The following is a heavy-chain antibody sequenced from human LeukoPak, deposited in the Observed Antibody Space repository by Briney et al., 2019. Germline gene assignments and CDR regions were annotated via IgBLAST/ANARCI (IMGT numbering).Heavy chain of an antibody. CDR1: GGSISSGSYY. V-gene: IGHV4-61*02. D-gene: IGHD2-2*01. J-gene: IGHJ4*02. CDR3: ARVAVVVSPAAALGY. CDR2: IYTSGST. Sequence: SQTLSLTCTVSGGSISSGSYYWSWIRQPAGKGREWIGRIYTSGSTNYNPSLKSRVTISVDTSKNQFSVKLSSVTAADTAVYYCARVAVVVSPAAALGYWGQGTLVTVSS.